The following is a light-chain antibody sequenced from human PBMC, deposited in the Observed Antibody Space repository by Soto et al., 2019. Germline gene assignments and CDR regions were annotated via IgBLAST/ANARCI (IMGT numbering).Light chain of an antibody. CDR1: QSVDSTY. Sequence: DIVFTQSPGTLSFSPGESATLSCRASQSVDSTYITWYQQKPGQAPRLLIYGASSRATGIPDRFSGSGSGTDFTLTISRLAPEDFEVYYCQQYGSSPATFGQGTKVDI. J-gene: IGKJ1*01. V-gene: IGKV3-20*01. CDR2: GAS. CDR3: QQYGSSPAT.